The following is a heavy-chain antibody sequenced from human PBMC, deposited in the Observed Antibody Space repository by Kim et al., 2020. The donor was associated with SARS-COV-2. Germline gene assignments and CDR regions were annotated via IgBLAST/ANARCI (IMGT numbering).Heavy chain of an antibody. CDR3: ARLAIDTVDWGSFDN. CDR1: GFTFSSYG. CDR2: ISYDGSNK. V-gene: IGHV3-30*03. D-gene: IGHD3-16*01. J-gene: IGHJ3*02. Sequence: GGSLRLSCAASGFTFSSYGMHWVRQAPGKGLEWVAVISYDGSNKYYADSVKGRFTISRDNSKNTLYLQMNSLRAEDTAVYYCARLAIDTVDWGSFDNWGQG.